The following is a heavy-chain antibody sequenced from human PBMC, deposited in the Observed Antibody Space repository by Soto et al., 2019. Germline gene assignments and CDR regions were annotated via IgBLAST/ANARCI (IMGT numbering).Heavy chain of an antibody. CDR2: IYYSGST. Sequence: SETLSLTCTVSGGSISSGDYYWSWIRQPPGKGLEWIGFIYYSGSTYYNPSLKSRVTISVDTSKNQFSLKLSSVTAADTVVYYCARLYRYFGFIWFDPWGQGTLVTVSS. J-gene: IGHJ5*02. V-gene: IGHV4-30-4*01. D-gene: IGHD3-3*01. CDR3: ARLYRYFGFIWFDP. CDR1: GGSISSGDYY.